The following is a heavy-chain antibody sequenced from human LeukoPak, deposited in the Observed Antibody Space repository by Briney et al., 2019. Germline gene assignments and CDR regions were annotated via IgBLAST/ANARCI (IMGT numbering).Heavy chain of an antibody. CDR1: GYSFSNYW. V-gene: IGHV5-51*01. CDR3: VRQFDSGWYGSFDY. Sequence: GESLKISCKGSGYSFSNYWIGWVRQMPGKGLESMGIIYPGDSDTRHSPSFQGQVTISADKSISTAYLQWTSLKASDTAMYYCVRQFDSGWYGSFDYWGQGTLVTVSS. J-gene: IGHJ4*02. D-gene: IGHD6-19*01. CDR2: IYPGDSDT.